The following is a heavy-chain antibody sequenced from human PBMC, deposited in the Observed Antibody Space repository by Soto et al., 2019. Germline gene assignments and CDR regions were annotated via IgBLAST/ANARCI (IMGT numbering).Heavy chain of an antibody. J-gene: IGHJ4*02. Sequence: SETLSLTCTVSGGSVSSGSYYWSWIRQPPGKGLEWIGSIYYSGSTYYNPSLKSRVTISVDTSKNQFSLKLSSVTAADTAVYYCARGAVAATGFDYWGQGTLVTVSS. V-gene: IGHV4-39*01. CDR2: IYYSGST. CDR1: GGSVSSGSYY. CDR3: ARGAVAATGFDY. D-gene: IGHD6-19*01.